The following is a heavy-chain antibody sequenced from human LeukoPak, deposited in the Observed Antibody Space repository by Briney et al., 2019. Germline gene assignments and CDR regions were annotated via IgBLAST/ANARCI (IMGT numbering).Heavy chain of an antibody. CDR2: ISSSSSTI. CDR3: ARVGQRSTQNYDILTGYLF. J-gene: IGHJ4*02. CDR1: GFTFSSYS. V-gene: IGHV3-48*04. Sequence: HPGGSLRLSCAASGFTFSSYSMNWVRQAPGKGLEWVSYISSSSSTIYYADSVKGRFTISRDNAKNSLYLQMNSLRAEDTAVYYCARVGQRSTQNYDILTGYLFWGQGTLVTVSS. D-gene: IGHD3-9*01.